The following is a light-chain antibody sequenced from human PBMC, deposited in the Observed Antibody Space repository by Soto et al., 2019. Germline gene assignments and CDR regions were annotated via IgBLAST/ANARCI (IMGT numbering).Light chain of an antibody. CDR2: DAS. J-gene: IGKJ5*01. CDR3: QQYSSSPRT. Sequence: EIVLTQSPGILYLSPGDRATLSCRASQTISSGFLAWYQQKVGQAPRLLIYDASNRATGVPDRFSGSGSGTDFSLTISRLEPEDFAVYHCQQYSSSPRTFGQGARLEL. CDR1: QTISSGF. V-gene: IGKV3-20*01.